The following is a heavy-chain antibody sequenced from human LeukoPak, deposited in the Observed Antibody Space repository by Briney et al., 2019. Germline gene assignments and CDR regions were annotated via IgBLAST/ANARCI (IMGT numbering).Heavy chain of an antibody. Sequence: PSETLSLTCTVSGGSISSYYWSWIRQPPGKGLEWIGSIYYSGSTYYNPSLKSRVTVSVDTSKNQFSLKLSSVTAADTAVYYCARVWDYYDSSGYGYWGQGTLVTVSS. J-gene: IGHJ4*02. V-gene: IGHV4-59*05. CDR2: IYYSGST. CDR3: ARVWDYYDSSGYGY. CDR1: GGSISSYY. D-gene: IGHD3-22*01.